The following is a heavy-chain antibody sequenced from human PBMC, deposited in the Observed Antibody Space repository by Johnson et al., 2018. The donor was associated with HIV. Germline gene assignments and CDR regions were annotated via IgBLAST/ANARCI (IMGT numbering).Heavy chain of an antibody. CDR3: ARVQLLADDVFNI. Sequence: VQLVESGGGLVKPGGSLRLSCVGSGFTFSTNWLHWVRQAPGKGLVWVSRINSDGSSTSYAESVKGRFTISRDNAKNTLYLQMDSLGAEDTAVYYCARVQLLADDVFNIWGQGTMVTVSS. CDR2: INSDGSST. D-gene: IGHD3-10*01. V-gene: IGHV3-74*02. CDR1: GFTFSTNW. J-gene: IGHJ3*02.